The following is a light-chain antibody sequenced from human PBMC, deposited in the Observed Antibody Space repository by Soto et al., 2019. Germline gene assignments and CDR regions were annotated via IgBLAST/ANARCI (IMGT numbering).Light chain of an antibody. Sequence: DIKMTQSPSSLSASVGDRVTITCRASQSIGRYLNWYQQKPGKAPKLLIYGVSSLQSGVPSRFSGSGSGTDFTLTITSLQPEDFATYYCQQSHNTPRTFGQGTKVEIK. V-gene: IGKV1-39*01. CDR1: QSIGRY. J-gene: IGKJ2*01. CDR3: QQSHNTPRT. CDR2: GVS.